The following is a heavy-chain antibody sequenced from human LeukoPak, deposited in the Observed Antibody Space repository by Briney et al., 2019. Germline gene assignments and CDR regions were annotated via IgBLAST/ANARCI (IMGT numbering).Heavy chain of an antibody. Sequence: KPSETLSLTCTVSGGSISSYCWSWIRQPPGKGLEWIGYIYYSGSTNYNPSLKSRVTISVDTSKNQFSLKLSSVTAADTAVYYCARDRSLKWFDPWGQGTLVTVSS. CDR2: IYYSGST. CDR1: GGSISSYC. V-gene: IGHV4-59*01. D-gene: IGHD2-15*01. CDR3: ARDRSLKWFDP. J-gene: IGHJ5*02.